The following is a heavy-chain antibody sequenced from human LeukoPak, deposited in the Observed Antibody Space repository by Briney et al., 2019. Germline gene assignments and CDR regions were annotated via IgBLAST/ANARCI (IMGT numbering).Heavy chain of an antibody. CDR3: ATAPILRGEGGEHYKYGMDV. D-gene: IGHD2-2*02. J-gene: IGHJ6*02. CDR2: IYHNGTP. V-gene: IGHV4-4*02. Sequence: SGTLSLTCAVSVGSINSGNWWSWVRQSPGKGLGWIGEIYHNGTPNYNPSLKSRVTISADTFKNHFSLKMTSVTAADTAVYYCATAPILRGEGGEHYKYGMDVWGQGTTVIVSS. CDR1: VGSINSGNW.